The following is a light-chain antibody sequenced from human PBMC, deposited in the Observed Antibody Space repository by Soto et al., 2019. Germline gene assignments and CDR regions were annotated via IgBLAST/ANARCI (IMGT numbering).Light chain of an antibody. CDR2: DAS. J-gene: IGKJ4*01. Sequence: EMVLTQSPATLSLSPGEIATLSCRASHSVSSYLAWYHQKPGQAPRLLLYDASDGATGIPAKFSGSGSETVFTLTTGTIGSEYFAVYYCRQRSNWPTFGGGTNVVIK. CDR3: RQRSNWPT. V-gene: IGKV3-11*01. CDR1: HSVSSY.